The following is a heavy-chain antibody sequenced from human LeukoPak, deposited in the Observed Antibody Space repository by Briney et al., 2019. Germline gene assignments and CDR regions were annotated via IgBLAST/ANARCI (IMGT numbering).Heavy chain of an antibody. D-gene: IGHD4-23*01. CDR2: IKTKTDGETT. CDR1: GFTFSNAW. V-gene: IGHV3-15*01. J-gene: IGHJ4*02. CDR3: ISRWSHIDF. Sequence: PGGSLTLSCAASGFTFSNAWMTWVRQAPGKGLEWVGRIKTKTDGETTDYAAPVEGRFTISRDDSKNTLYLQMNSLKTEDTALYYCISRWSHIDFWGQGALVTVSS.